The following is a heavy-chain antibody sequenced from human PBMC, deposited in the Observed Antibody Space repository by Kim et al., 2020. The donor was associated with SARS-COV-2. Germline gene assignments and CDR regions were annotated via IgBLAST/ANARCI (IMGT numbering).Heavy chain of an antibody. D-gene: IGHD3-22*01. CDR1: GFTFSSYA. J-gene: IGHJ6*02. CDR3: ARGGDPYDSSGYYYYYYGMDV. Sequence: GGSLRLSCAASGFTFSSYAMHWVRQAPGKGLEWVAVISYDGSNKYYADSVKGRFTISRDNSKNTLYLQMNSLRAEDTAVYYCARGGDPYDSSGYYYYYYGMDVWGQGTTVTVSS. CDR2: ISYDGSNK. V-gene: IGHV3-30*04.